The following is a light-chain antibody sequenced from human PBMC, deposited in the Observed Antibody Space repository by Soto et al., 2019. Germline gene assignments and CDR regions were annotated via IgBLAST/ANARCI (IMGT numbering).Light chain of an antibody. CDR2: DAS. V-gene: IGKV1-6*01. Sequence: IQMTQSPSSLSASVGDRVTITCQASQDISNYLNWYQQKPGKAPKYLIYDASSLESGAPSRFSGSGSGTDFTLTISSLQPEDFATYYCLQDYNYPLTFGGGTKVDIK. CDR1: QDISNY. J-gene: IGKJ4*01. CDR3: LQDYNYPLT.